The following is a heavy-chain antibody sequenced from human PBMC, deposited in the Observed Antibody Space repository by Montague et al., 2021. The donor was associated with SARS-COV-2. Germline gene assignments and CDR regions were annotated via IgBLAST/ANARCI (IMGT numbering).Heavy chain of an antibody. CDR1: GGSISFYY. CDR2: IYYSGST. Sequence: SETLSLTCTVSGGSISFYYWSWIRQPPGQGLEWIGYIYYSGSTNYNPSLKSRVTISVDTSKNQFSLKLSSVTAADTAVYYCARVRAVPAAMRIFSLGRSYYGMDVWGQGTTVTVPS. D-gene: IGHD2-2*01. CDR3: ARVRAVPAAMRIFSLGRSYYGMDV. J-gene: IGHJ6*02. V-gene: IGHV4-59*12.